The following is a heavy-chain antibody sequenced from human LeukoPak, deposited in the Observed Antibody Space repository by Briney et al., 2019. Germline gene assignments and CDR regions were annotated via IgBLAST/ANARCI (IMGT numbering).Heavy chain of an antibody. CDR2: ISSNGGNT. CDR1: GFTFRRYA. Sequence: GGSLRLSCSASGFTFRRYAMHWVRQAPGRGLEYISGISSNGGNTDHADSVKGRFTISRDNSKSTLYLQMSSLRPEDTAVYYCIKDAGYSAYDSLDSWGQGTLVTVSS. D-gene: IGHD5-12*01. V-gene: IGHV3-64D*06. CDR3: IKDAGYSAYDSLDS. J-gene: IGHJ4*02.